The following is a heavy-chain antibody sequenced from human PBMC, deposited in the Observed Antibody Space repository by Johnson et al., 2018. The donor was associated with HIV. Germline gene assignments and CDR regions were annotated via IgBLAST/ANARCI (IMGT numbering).Heavy chain of an antibody. Sequence: VQLVESGGGVVQPGRSLRLSCAASGFTFDDYAMHWVRQAPGKGLAWVSRINSDGSSTSYADSVKGRITISRDNSKNTLYLQMSSLRTDDTAIYFCASGDEDGFWGQGTMVTVSS. CDR2: INSDGSST. V-gene: IGHV3-74*02. J-gene: IGHJ3*01. CDR3: ASGDEDGF. CDR1: GFTFDDYA.